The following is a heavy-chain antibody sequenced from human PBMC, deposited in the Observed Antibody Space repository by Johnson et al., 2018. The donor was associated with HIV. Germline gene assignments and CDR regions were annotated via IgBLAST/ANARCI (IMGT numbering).Heavy chain of an antibody. J-gene: IGHJ3*02. CDR3: TTIGIHRGSVDGDQSDAFDI. Sequence: VQLVESGGGVVQPGGSLRLSCAASGFTFSSYGMHWVRQAPGKGLEWVAFIRSDGSNKYYVDSVKGRFTISRDNSKNTLYLQMNSLKTEDTAVYYCTTIGIHRGSVDGDQSDAFDIWGQGTMVTVSS. D-gene: IGHD1-26*01. CDR1: GFTFSSYG. CDR2: IRSDGSNK. V-gene: IGHV3-30*02.